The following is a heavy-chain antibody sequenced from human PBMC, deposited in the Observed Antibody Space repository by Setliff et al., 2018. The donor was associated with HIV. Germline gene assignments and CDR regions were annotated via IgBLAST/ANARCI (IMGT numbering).Heavy chain of an antibody. J-gene: IGHJ3*02. D-gene: IGHD3-22*01. CDR3: ARAPFYSGYDSHDSSGYYLDAFDI. CDR1: GGSISSSSYF. Sequence: SETLSLTCTVSGGSISSSSYFWGWIRQPPGKGLEWIGEINHSGSTNYNPSLKSRVTISVDTSKKQFSLKVNSVTAADTAVYYCARAPFYSGYDSHDSSGYYLDAFDIWGPGTMVTVSS. V-gene: IGHV4-39*07. CDR2: INHSGST.